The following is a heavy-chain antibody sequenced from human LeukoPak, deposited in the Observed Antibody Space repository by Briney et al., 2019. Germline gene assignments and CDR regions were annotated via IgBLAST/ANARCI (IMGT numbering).Heavy chain of an antibody. CDR2: ISSSGSAI. D-gene: IGHD2-2*01. J-gene: IGHJ5*02. Sequence: GGSLRLSCAASGFTFSDYYMSWIRQAPGKGLEWVSYISSSGSAIYYADSVKGRFTISRDSAKNSLYLQMNSLRAEDTAVYYCARDYCSSTSCLNWFDPWGQGTLVTVSS. V-gene: IGHV3-11*01. CDR3: ARDYCSSTSCLNWFDP. CDR1: GFTFSDYY.